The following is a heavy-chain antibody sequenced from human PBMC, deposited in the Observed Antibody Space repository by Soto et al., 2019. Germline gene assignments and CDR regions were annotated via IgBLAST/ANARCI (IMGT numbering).Heavy chain of an antibody. J-gene: IGHJ5*02. V-gene: IGHV4-39*01. Sequence: SEALSLTCTVSGGSISSSSYYWGWIRQPPGKRLEWIGSIYYSRSTYYNPSLKSRVTISVDTSKNQFSLKLSSVTAADTAVYYCARQYCSGTSCYFYGVNWFDPWGQGTLVTVSS. CDR3: ARQYCSGTSCYFYGVNWFDP. CDR2: IYYSRST. CDR1: GGSISSSSYY. D-gene: IGHD2-2*01.